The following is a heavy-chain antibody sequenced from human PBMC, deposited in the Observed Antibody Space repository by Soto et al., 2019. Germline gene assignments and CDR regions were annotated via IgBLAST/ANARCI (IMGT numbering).Heavy chain of an antibody. CDR2: ISGSGGST. CDR1: GFTFSSYA. J-gene: IGHJ4*02. CDR3: TLAVAGTGVADY. V-gene: IGHV3-23*01. D-gene: IGHD6-19*01. Sequence: EVQLLESGGGLVQPGGSLRLSCAASGFTFSSYAMSWVRQAPGKGLEWVSAISGSGGSTYYADSVKGRFTISRDNAKNTLYLQMNSLRAEDTAVYYCTLAVAGTGVADYWGQGTLVTVSS.